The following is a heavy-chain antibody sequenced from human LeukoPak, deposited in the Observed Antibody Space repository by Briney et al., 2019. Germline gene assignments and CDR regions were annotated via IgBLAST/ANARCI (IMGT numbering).Heavy chain of an antibody. Sequence: ASVKVSCKASGYTFTSYYMHWVRQAPGQGLEWMGWINPNSGGTNYAQRFQGRVTMTRDTSISTLYMELSRLRSDDTALYYCARDAVLRNIAAAGYFDYWGQGTLVTVSS. V-gene: IGHV1-2*02. CDR3: ARDAVLRNIAAAGYFDY. D-gene: IGHD6-13*01. J-gene: IGHJ4*02. CDR1: GYTFTSYY. CDR2: INPNSGGT.